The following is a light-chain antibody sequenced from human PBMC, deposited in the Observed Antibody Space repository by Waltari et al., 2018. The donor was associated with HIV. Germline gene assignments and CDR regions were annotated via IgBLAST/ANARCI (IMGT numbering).Light chain of an antibody. CDR2: EVN. V-gene: IGLV2-8*01. Sequence: QSALTQPPSASGSPGQSVTISCTETRSVVGGYNYVSWYQQHPGEAPKLIIYEVNKRPSGVPDRFSGSKSGNSASLTVSGLQAEDEADYYCSSYGGNNKLMFGGGTKLTVL. CDR3: SSYGGNNKLM. J-gene: IGLJ3*02. CDR1: RSVVGGYNY.